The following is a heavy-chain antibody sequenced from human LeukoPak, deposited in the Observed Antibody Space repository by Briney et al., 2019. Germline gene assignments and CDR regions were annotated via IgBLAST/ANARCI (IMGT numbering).Heavy chain of an antibody. J-gene: IGHJ4*02. D-gene: IGHD2-15*01. Sequence: PGGSLRLSCAASGFTVSSNYMSWVRQAPRKGLEWVSSISSSSSYIYYADSVKGRFTISRDNAKNSLYLQMNSLRAEDTAVYYCARDPGRSKGHFDYWGQGTLATVSS. CDR2: ISSSSSYI. CDR3: ARDPGRSKGHFDY. CDR1: GFTVSSNY. V-gene: IGHV3-21*01.